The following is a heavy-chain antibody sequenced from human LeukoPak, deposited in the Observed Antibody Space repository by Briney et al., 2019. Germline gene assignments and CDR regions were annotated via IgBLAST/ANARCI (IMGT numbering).Heavy chain of an antibody. CDR3: AREGEYYGSGSYCDY. D-gene: IGHD3-10*01. J-gene: IGHJ4*02. V-gene: IGHV1-18*01. CDR1: GYTFTSYG. Sequence: ASVKVSCKASGYTFTSYGISWVRQAPGQGLEWMGWISAYNGNTNYAQKFQGRVTMTTDTSTSTVYMELRSLRSDDTAVYYCAREGEYYGSGSYCDYWGQGTLVTVSS. CDR2: ISAYNGNT.